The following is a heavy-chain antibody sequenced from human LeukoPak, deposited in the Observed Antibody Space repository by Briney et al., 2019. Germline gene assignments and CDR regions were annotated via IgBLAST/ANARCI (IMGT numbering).Heavy chain of an antibody. CDR3: AGGYYYGSGRYYYMDV. CDR1: GFTFSSYG. V-gene: IGHV3-30*02. D-gene: IGHD3-10*01. J-gene: IGHJ6*03. CDR2: IRYDGSNK. Sequence: GGSLRLSCAASGFTFSSYGMHWVRQAPGKGLEWVAFIRYDGSNKYYADSVKGRFTISRDNSKNTLYLQMNSLRAEDTAVYYCAGGYYYGSGRYYYMDVWGKGTTVTISS.